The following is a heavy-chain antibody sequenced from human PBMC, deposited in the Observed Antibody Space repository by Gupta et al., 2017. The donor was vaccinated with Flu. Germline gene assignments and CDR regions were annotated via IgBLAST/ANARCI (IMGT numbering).Heavy chain of an antibody. CDR3: ARDTDYGDYRWFDP. V-gene: IGHV3-33*01. CDR2: IWYDGSNK. CDR1: GFTFSSYG. Sequence: GESGGGVVQPGRSLRLSCAASGFTFSSYGMHWVRQAPGKGLEWVAVIWYDGSNKYYADSVKGRFTISRDNSKNTLYLQMNSLRAEDTAVYYCARDTDYGDYRWFDPWGQGTLVTVSS. J-gene: IGHJ5*02. D-gene: IGHD4-17*01.